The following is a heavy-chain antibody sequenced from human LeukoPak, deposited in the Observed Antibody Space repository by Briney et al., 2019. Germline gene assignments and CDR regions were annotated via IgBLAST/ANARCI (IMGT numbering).Heavy chain of an antibody. CDR2: INTNTGNP. J-gene: IGHJ6*02. CDR1: GYTFTNYA. D-gene: IGHD4-11*01. V-gene: IGHV7-4-1*02. Sequence: GASVKVSCKASGYTFTNYAMNWVRQAPGQGLEWMGWINTNTGNPTYAQGFTGRFVFSLDTPVSTVYLQISSLKAEDTAVYYCARVPPLSTVGYGMDVWGQGTTVTVSS. CDR3: ARVPPLSTVGYGMDV.